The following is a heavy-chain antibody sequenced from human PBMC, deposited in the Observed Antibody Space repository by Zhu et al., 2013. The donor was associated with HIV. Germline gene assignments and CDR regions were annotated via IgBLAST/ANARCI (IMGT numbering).Heavy chain of an antibody. Sequence: QVQLVQSGAEVKKPGASVKVSCKASGYTFSDDYIHWVRQAPGQGPEWMGWINPSGDTNYAQRFQGRVTMTRDTSINTAYMELSRLRSDDTAVYYCARVSILEVPAPRLDYWGQGTLVTVSS. CDR3: ARVSILEVPAPRLDY. D-gene: IGHD2-15*01. J-gene: IGHJ4*02. V-gene: IGHV1-2*02. CDR1: GYTFSDDY. CDR2: INPSGDT.